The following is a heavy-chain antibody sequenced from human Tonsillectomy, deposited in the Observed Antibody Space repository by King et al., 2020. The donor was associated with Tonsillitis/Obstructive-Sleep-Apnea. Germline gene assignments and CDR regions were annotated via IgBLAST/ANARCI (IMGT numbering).Heavy chain of an antibody. D-gene: IGHD3-3*01. CDR3: ARGTEYYDLWSGYSTATWVDP. V-gene: IGHV3-33*01. CDR2: IWYDGSNK. CDR1: GFTFSSYG. J-gene: IGHJ5*02. Sequence: VQLVESGGGVVQPGRSLRLSCAASGFTFSSYGMHWVRQAPGKGLEWVAVIWYDGSNKYYADSVKGRFTNSRDNSKNTLYLQMNSLRAEDTAVYYCARGTEYYDLWSGYSTATWVDPWGQGTLFTVSS.